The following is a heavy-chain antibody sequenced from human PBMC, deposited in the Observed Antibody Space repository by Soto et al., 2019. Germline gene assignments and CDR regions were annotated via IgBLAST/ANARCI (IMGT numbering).Heavy chain of an antibody. J-gene: IGHJ4*02. CDR1: GGSISSGHW. CDR3: ARLEVTPTQPDY. D-gene: IGHD2-21*02. V-gene: IGHV4-4*02. Sequence: QVQLQESGPGLVKPSGTLSLTCAVSGGSISSGHWWNWVRQPPGKGLEWIGEIYHSGSTTYTNYNPSLKSRVTISVDMSKSQFSLKLSSVTAADTAVYFCARLEVTPTQPDYWGQGTLVTVSS. CDR2: IYHSGSTTYT.